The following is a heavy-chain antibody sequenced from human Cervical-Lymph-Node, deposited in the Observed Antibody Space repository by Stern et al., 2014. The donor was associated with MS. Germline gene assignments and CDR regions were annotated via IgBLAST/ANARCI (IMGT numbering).Heavy chain of an antibody. CDR2: IYHSGSP. D-gene: IGHD6-13*01. CDR3: ARRETSSSWFSSRWFDP. V-gene: IGHV4-4*02. CDR1: GGSISSSNW. Sequence: QLQLQESGPGLVKPSGTLSLTCAVSGGSISSSNWWSWVRQPPGKGLEWXGAIYHSGSPNYNPSLNSRVTISVDKSKNQFSLKLSSVTAADTAVYYCARRETSSSWFSSRWFDPWGQGTLVTVSS. J-gene: IGHJ5*02.